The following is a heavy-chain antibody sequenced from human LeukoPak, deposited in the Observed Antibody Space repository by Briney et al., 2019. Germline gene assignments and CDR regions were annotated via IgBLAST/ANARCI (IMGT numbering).Heavy chain of an antibody. D-gene: IGHD3-10*01. CDR3: WRRNSGSYYGHFDY. CDR1: GFTFSSYG. V-gene: IGHV3-33*01. J-gene: IGHJ4*02. Sequence: PGGSLRLSCAASGFTFSSYGMHWVRQAPGKGLEWVAVIWYDGSNKYYADSVKGRFTISRDNSKNTLYLQMNSLRAEDTAVYYCWRRNSGSYYGHFDYWGQGTLVTVSS. CDR2: IWYDGSNK.